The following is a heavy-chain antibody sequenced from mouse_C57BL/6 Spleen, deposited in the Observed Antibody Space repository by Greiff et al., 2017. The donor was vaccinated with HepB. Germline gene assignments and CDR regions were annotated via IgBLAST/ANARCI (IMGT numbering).Heavy chain of an antibody. J-gene: IGHJ1*03. D-gene: IGHD1-1*01. CDR1: GYAFSSSW. V-gene: IGHV1-82*01. Sequence: QVQLQQPGAELVKPGASVKISCKASGYAFSSSWMNWVKQRPGKGLEWIGRIYPGDGDTNYNGKFKGKATLTADKSSSTAYMQLSSLTSEDSAVYFCAREDYDSSSWYFDVWGTGTTVTVSS. CDR2: IYPGDGDT. CDR3: AREDYDSSSWYFDV.